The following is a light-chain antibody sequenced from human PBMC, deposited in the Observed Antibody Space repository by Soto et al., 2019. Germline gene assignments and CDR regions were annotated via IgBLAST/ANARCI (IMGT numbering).Light chain of an antibody. CDR1: QSVSSSY. Sequence: ELVLTQSPGTLSLSPGERATLSCRASQSVSSSYLAWYQQKPGQAPRPLIYGASSRATGIPDRFSGSGSGTDFTLTISRLEPEDFAVYYCQQYGSSPSTFGQGTKVDIK. V-gene: IGKV3-20*01. CDR2: GAS. J-gene: IGKJ1*01. CDR3: QQYGSSPST.